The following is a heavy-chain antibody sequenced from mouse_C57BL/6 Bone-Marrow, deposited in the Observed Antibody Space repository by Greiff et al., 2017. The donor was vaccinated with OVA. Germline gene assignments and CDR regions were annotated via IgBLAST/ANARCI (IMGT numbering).Heavy chain of an antibody. D-gene: IGHD1-1*01. Sequence: QVQLQQSGAELARPGASVKLSCKASGYTFTSYGISWVKQRTGQGLEWIGEIYPRSGNTYYNEKFKGKATLTADKSASTGYMELRSLTSEDSAVYVCEVYYYGPWYFDVWGTGTTVTVSS. V-gene: IGHV1-81*01. CDR1: GYTFTSYG. CDR2: IYPRSGNT. CDR3: EVYYYGPWYFDV. J-gene: IGHJ1*03.